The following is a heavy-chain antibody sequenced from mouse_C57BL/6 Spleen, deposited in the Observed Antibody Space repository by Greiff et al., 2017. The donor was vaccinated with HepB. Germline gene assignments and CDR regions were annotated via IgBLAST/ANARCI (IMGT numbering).Heavy chain of an antibody. CDR3: ARPEGGFDY. CDR1: GFTFSSYG. V-gene: IGHV5-6*01. CDR2: ISSGGSYT. J-gene: IGHJ2*01. Sequence: EVNLVESGGDLVKPGGSLKLSCAASGFTFSSYGMSWVRQTPDKRLEWVATISSGGSYTYYPDSVKGRFTISRDNAKNTLYLQMSSLKSEDTAMYYCARPEGGFDYWGQGTTLTVSS.